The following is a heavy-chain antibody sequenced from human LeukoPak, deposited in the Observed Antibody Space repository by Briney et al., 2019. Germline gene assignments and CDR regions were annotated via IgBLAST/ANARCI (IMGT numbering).Heavy chain of an antibody. V-gene: IGHV3-23*01. J-gene: IGHJ4*02. CDR3: AKFKFGSSGWCDY. CDR1: GFAFSNYA. CDR2: ISGSGGST. Sequence: PGGSLRLSCTTSGFAFSNYAMNWVRQAPGKGLEWVSAISGSGGSTYYADSVKGRFTISRDNSKNTLYLQMNSLRAEDTAVYYCAKFKFGSSGWCDYWGQGTLVTVSS. D-gene: IGHD6-19*01.